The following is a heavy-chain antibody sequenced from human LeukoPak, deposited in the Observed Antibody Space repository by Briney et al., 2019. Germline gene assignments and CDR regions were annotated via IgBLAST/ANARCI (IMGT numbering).Heavy chain of an antibody. CDR2: IIPILGIA. J-gene: IGHJ4*02. V-gene: IGHV1-69*04. CDR1: GGTFTSYA. CDR3: ARAKSGGYGIDY. D-gene: IGHD5-18*01. Sequence: SVKVSCTASGGTFTSYAISWVRQAPGQGLAWMGRIIPILGIANYAQKFQGRVTITADKSTSTAYMELSSLRSEDTAVYYCARAKSGGYGIDYWGQGTLVTVSS.